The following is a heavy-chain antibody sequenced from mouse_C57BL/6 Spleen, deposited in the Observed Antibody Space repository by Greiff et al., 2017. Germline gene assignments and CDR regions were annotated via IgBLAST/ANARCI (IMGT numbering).Heavy chain of an antibody. Sequence: EVKVVESGGGLVQPGESLKLSCESNEYEFPSHDMSWVRKTPEKRLELVAAINSDGGSTYYPDTMERRFIISRNNAKKTLYLQMSSLRSEDTALYYCARQRAEGPYDLDYWGQGTTLTVSS. J-gene: IGHJ2*01. V-gene: IGHV5-2*01. CDR3: ARQRAEGPYDLDY. D-gene: IGHD2-14*01. CDR1: EYEFPSHD. CDR2: INSDGGST.